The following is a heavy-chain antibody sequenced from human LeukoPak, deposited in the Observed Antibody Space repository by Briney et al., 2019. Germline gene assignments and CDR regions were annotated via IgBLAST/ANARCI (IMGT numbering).Heavy chain of an antibody. J-gene: IGHJ5*02. CDR3: VRDRAEGRAWVEFDP. Sequence: QPGGSLRLSCAASGFTVSSYGMSWVRQAPGKGPEWVSLVYSDGVTRYADSVQGRFTISRDNSKNTVYLQMNNLRVEDTAVYHCVRDRAEGRAWVEFDPWGQGILVTDSS. CDR1: GFTVSSYG. V-gene: IGHV3-66*02. CDR2: VYSDGVT.